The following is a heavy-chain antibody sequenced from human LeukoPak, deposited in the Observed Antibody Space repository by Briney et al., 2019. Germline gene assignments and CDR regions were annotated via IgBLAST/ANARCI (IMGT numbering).Heavy chain of an antibody. V-gene: IGHV3-7*05. J-gene: IGHJ2*01. Sequence: PGGPLRLSCAASGFTFSSYWMSWVRHTPGKGLEWVANIKHDGTGKYYVESVRGRFTISRDNAKNSLYLQMNSLRAEDTAVYYCAREGIVVAVKLACFDLWGRGTPVTVSS. CDR2: IKHDGTGK. D-gene: IGHD6-19*01. CDR1: GFTFSSYW. CDR3: AREGIVVAVKLACFDL.